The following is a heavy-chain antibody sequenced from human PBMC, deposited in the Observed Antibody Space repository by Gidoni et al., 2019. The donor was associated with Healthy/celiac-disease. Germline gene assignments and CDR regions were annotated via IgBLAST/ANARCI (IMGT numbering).Heavy chain of an antibody. CDR3: ARAPPTYYYDSSGYYPDY. Sequence: QVQLVQSGAEVKKPGSSVKVSCKASGGTFSSYAISWVRQAPGQGLEWMGGIIPIFGTANYAQKFQGRVTITADESTSTAYMELSSLRSEDTAVYYCARAPPTYYYDSSGYYPDYWGQGTLVTVSS. V-gene: IGHV1-69*01. D-gene: IGHD3-22*01. CDR1: GGTFSSYA. CDR2: IIPIFGTA. J-gene: IGHJ4*02.